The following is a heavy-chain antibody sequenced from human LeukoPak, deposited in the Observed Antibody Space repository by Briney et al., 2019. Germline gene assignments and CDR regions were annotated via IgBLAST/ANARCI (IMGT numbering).Heavy chain of an antibody. V-gene: IGHV3-7*05. CDR1: GFTFSNYW. CDR3: ARDINYVFDY. J-gene: IGHJ4*02. CDR2: IKEDGSEE. Sequence: GGSLRLSCAASGFTFSNYWMSWVRQAPGKGLEWLANIKEDGSEEYYVDSVKGRFTISRGNAKNSLYLQMNSLRAEDTAVYYCARDINYVFDYWGQGALVTVSS. D-gene: IGHD3-10*02.